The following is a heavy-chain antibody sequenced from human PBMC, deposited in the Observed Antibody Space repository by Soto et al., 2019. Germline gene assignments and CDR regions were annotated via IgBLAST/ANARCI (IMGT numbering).Heavy chain of an antibody. Sequence: VQLVESGGGVVQPGRSLRLSCAASGFTFSDYAMHWVRQAPGKGLEWVAVVSHDGRNTHYADSVKGRFTISRDSSKNTVSLEMTSLRAEDTAVYYCXKGGXXXLXXXDFNYWGQGALVTVSS. CDR1: GFTFSDYA. D-gene: IGHD3-16*01. V-gene: IGHV3-30*03. CDR2: VSHDGRNT. CDR3: XKGGXXXLXXXDFNY. J-gene: IGHJ4*02.